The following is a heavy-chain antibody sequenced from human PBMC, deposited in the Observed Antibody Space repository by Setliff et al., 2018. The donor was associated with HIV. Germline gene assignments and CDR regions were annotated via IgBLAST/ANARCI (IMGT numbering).Heavy chain of an antibody. Sequence: SETLSLTCVVSGYSVTSDYYWGWIRQSPGKGLEWIGSVYYSGSTHHNPSLKSRITISIDTSKDHFSLHLTSVTAADTAIYYCARVDTMLLFFDLWGQGTLVTVSS. J-gene: IGHJ4*02. CDR2: VYYSGST. D-gene: IGHD3-10*02. CDR1: GYSVTSDYY. CDR3: ARVDTMLLFFDL. V-gene: IGHV4-38-2*01.